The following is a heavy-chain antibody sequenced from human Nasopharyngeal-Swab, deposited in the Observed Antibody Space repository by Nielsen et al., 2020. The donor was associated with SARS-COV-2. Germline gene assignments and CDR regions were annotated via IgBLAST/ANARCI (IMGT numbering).Heavy chain of an antibody. D-gene: IGHD1-14*01. CDR3: ARGTGYYYYMDV. Sequence: GGSLRLSCAASGFTFSSYGMHWVRQAPGKGLEWVAVISYDGSNKYYADSVKGRFTISRDSSKNTLYLQMNSLRAEDTAVYYCARGTGYYYYMDVWGKGTTVTVSS. J-gene: IGHJ6*03. CDR1: GFTFSSYG. CDR2: ISYDGSNK. V-gene: IGHV3-30*03.